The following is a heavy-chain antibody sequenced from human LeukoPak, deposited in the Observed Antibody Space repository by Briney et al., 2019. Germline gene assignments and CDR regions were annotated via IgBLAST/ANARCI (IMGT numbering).Heavy chain of an antibody. CDR3: ARDLFPYSGSYYEGY. CDR2: IYSGGST. D-gene: IGHD1-26*01. CDR1: GFTVSSNY. V-gene: IGHV3-53*05. Sequence: GGSLRLSCAASGFTVSSNYMSWVRQAPGKGLEWVSVIYSGGSTYYADSVKGRFTISRDNSKNTLYLQMNSLRAEDTAVYYCARDLFPYSGSYYEGYWGQGTLVTVSS. J-gene: IGHJ4*02.